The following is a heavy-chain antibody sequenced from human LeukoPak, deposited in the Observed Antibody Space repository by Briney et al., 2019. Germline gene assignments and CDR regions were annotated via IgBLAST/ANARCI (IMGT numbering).Heavy chain of an antibody. D-gene: IGHD3-9*01. CDR3: VVYFDWLFGIDY. V-gene: IGHV3-53*01. CDR2: IYSGGST. CDR1: GFTVSSNY. J-gene: IGHJ4*02. Sequence: PGGSLRLSCAASGFTVSSNYMSGVRQAPGKGLEWVSVIYSGGSTYYADSVKGRFTISRDNSKNMLYLQMNSLRAEDTAVYYCVVYFDWLFGIDYWGQGTLVTVSS.